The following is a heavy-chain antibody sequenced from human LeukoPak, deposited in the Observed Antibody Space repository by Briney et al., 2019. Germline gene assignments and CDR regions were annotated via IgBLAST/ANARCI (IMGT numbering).Heavy chain of an antibody. CDR1: GFISSNYW. Sequence: PGGSLRLSCVASGFISSNYWMYWVRQAPGKGLVWVSRINGDGSYGVSVNGRFTISRDNAKSTLYLQMHNLRVEDTAVYYCASYNWNYDMDVWGQGTTVIVSS. D-gene: IGHD1-20*01. V-gene: IGHV3-74*01. J-gene: IGHJ6*02. CDR3: ASYNWNYDMDV. CDR2: INGDGS.